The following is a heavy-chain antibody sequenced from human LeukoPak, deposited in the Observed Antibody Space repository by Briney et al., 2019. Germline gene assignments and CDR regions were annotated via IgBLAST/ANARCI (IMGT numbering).Heavy chain of an antibody. D-gene: IGHD6-13*01. Sequence: PSETLSLTCTVSGGSISSSSYYWGWIRQPPGKGLEWIGSIYYSGSTYYNPSLESRVTISVDTSKNQFSLKLISVTAADTAVYYCARVLYDLELAEADYWAREPWSPSPQ. CDR3: ARVLYDLELAEADY. CDR1: GGSISSSSYY. V-gene: IGHV4-39*07. CDR2: IYYSGST. J-gene: IGHJ4*02.